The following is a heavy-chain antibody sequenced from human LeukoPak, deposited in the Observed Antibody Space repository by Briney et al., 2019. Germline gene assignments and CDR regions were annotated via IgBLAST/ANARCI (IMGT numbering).Heavy chain of an antibody. CDR3: KSGGAAPGSFDN. V-gene: IGHV3-7*01. D-gene: IGHD6-13*01. Sequence: GGSPRLSCAASGFTFSDYWMSWMRQAPGKGLEWVANIKYDGNEEYYVDSAKGRFTISRDNAKNSLYLQLNSLRVEDTAVYYCKSGGAAPGSFDNWGQGTLVTVSP. CDR1: GFTFSDYW. J-gene: IGHJ4*02. CDR2: IKYDGNEE.